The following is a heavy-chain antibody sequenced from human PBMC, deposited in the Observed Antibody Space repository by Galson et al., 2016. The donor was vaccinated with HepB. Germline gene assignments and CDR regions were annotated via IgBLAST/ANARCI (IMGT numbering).Heavy chain of an antibody. V-gene: IGHV4-34*01. CDR3: ARVVVAATKWFDP. J-gene: IGHJ5*02. Sequence: ETLSLTCGVHGGSFNAHYWSWIRQPPGKGLEWIGEINHGGDTKYNPSLKTRATISVDASKNQFSLNLTSTTAADAAVYYCARVVVAATKWFDPWGPGNLVIVSS. D-gene: IGHD2-21*01. CDR1: GGSFNAHY. CDR2: INHGGDT.